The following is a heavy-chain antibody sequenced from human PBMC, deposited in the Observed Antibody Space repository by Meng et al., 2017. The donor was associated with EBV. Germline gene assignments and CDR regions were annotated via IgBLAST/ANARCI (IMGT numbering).Heavy chain of an antibody. D-gene: IGHD4-23*01. J-gene: IGHJ4*02. CDR2: INHSGST. V-gene: IGHV4-34*01. Sequence: QVRLQRWGAGRWTPTETLSLACAGDGWSFSGYYWSWIRQPPGKGLEWIGEINHSGSTNYNPSLKSRVTISVDTSKNQFSLKLSSVTAADTAVYYCAGSYGGVLNYWGQGTLVTVSS. CDR3: AGSYGGVLNY. CDR1: GWSFSGYY.